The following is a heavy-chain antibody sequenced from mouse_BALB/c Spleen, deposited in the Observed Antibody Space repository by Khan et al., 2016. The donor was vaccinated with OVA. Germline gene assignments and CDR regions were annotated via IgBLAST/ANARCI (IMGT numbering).Heavy chain of an antibody. J-gene: IGHJ3*01. D-gene: IGHD3-1*01. CDR1: GFTLRTFG. CDR3: ARDSVGEGFPY. CDR2: INSNGGST. V-gene: IGHV5-6-3*01. Sequence: EVELVESGGGLVQPGGSLKVSCAVSGFTLRTFGMSWVRQTPDKRLELVATINSNGGSTYYSDSVKGRFTISRDNAKNTLYLLMSSLKSEDTAMYYCARDSVGEGFPYWGQGTLVTVSA.